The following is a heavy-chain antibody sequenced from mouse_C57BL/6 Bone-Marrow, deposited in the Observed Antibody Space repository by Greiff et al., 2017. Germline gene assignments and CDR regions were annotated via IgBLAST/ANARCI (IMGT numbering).Heavy chain of an antibody. Sequence: EVKLMESGGGLVQPGGSLKLSCAASGFTFSDYYMYWVRQTPEKRLEWVAYISNGGGSTYYPDTVKGRFTISRDNAKNTLYLQMSRLKSEDTAMYYCARHWGPSNHWYFDVWGTGTTVTVSS. CDR3: ARHWGPSNHWYFDV. CDR2: ISNGGGST. J-gene: IGHJ1*03. V-gene: IGHV5-12*01. CDR1: GFTFSDYY. D-gene: IGHD2-5*01.